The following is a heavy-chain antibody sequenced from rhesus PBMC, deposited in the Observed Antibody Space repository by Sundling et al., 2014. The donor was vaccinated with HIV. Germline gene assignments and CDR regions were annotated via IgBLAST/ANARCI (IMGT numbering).Heavy chain of an antibody. D-gene: IGHD4-23*01. J-gene: IGHJ6*01. CDR2: IRNKANSYTT. CDR3: AKRNAYSNSDYGLDS. Sequence: EVQLVESGGGLVQPGGSLRLSCAASGFVFSNYFMHWVRQAQGKGLEWVGLIRNKANSYTTEYGATVKGRFTISRDDSTKTLYLQMSSLKTEDTAVYYCAKRNAYSNSDYGLDSWGRRGRRHRLL. V-gene: IGHV3-13*01. CDR1: GFVFSNYF.